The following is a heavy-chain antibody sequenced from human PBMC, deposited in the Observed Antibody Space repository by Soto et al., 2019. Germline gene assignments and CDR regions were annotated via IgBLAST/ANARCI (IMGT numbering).Heavy chain of an antibody. CDR3: TTRQYSSGWEYYYYGMDV. CDR2: IKSKTDGGTT. CDR1: GFTFSNAW. Sequence: GGSLRLSCAASGFTFSNAWMSWVRQAPGKGLEWVGRIKSKTDGGTTDYAAPVKGRFTISRDDSKNTLYLQMNSLKTEDTAVYYCTTRQYSSGWEYYYYGMDVWGQGTTVTVYS. J-gene: IGHJ6*02. D-gene: IGHD6-19*01. V-gene: IGHV3-15*01.